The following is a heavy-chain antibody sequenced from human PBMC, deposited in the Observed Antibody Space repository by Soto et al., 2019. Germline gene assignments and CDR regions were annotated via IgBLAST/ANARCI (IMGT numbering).Heavy chain of an antibody. Sequence: QAPGQGLEWMGWINPSTGGTTYAQRFHGRVTMTKDTSISAAYMELSNLRSDDAAVYYCAREELSF. V-gene: IGHV1-2*02. D-gene: IGHD1-7*01. CDR3: AREELSF. J-gene: IGHJ3*01. CDR2: INPSTGGT.